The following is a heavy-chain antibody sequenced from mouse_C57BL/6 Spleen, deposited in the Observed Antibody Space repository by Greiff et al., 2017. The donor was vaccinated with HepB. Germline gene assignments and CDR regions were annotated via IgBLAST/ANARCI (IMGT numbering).Heavy chain of an antibody. D-gene: IGHD1-1*01. CDR3: ARGNYDYAMDY. Sequence: QVQLQQPGAELVMPGASVKLSCKASGYTFTSYWMHWVKQRPGQGLEWIGEIDPSDSYTNYNQKFKGKSTLTVDKSSSTAYMQLSSLTSEDSAVYYGARGNYDYAMDYWGQGTSVTVSS. CDR1: GYTFTSYW. CDR2: IDPSDSYT. V-gene: IGHV1-69*01. J-gene: IGHJ4*01.